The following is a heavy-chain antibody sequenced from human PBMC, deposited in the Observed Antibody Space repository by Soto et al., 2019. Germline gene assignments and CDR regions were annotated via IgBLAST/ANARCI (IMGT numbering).Heavy chain of an antibody. V-gene: IGHV1-69*01. CDR1: GDTFKNGV. J-gene: IGHJ6*02. D-gene: IGHD3-10*01. CDR2: IIPLFGTT. Sequence: QVQVLQSGVEGRRLGSSVKVSCKASGDTFKNGVIGWLRRALGQGLEWLGGIIPLFGTTDFAQRFQGRLTITTDESTTTAYMELSRLRSEDTATYYCAAELGFGKLSVVWGQGTTVIVSS. CDR3: AAELGFGKLSVV.